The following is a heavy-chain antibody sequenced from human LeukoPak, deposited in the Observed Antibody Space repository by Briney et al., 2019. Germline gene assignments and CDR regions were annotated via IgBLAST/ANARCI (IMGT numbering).Heavy chain of an antibody. CDR3: ARRKDTAMVYAFDI. D-gene: IGHD5-18*01. CDR1: GGTFSGYA. Sequence: ASVKVSCKASGGTFSGYAISWVRQAPGQGLEWMGGIIPIFGTANYAQKFQGRVTITADESTSTAYMELSSLRSEDTAVYYCARRKDTAMVYAFDIWGQGTMVTVSS. J-gene: IGHJ3*02. CDR2: IIPIFGTA. V-gene: IGHV1-69*13.